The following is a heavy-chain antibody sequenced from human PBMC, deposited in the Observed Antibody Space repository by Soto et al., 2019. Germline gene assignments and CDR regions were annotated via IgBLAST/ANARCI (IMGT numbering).Heavy chain of an antibody. Sequence: EVQLLESGGGLVQPGGSLRLSCAASGFTFSSFAMNWVRQAPGKGLEWVSGITGGGDSTFYADSVKGRFTISRVQSMNTLYLQMNRLRAEDTAVYYCVKKIAGTTTSWAYWYFDLWGRGTLVTVSS. CDR1: GFTFSSFA. CDR2: ITGGGDST. CDR3: VKKIAGTTTSWAYWYFDL. J-gene: IGHJ2*01. V-gene: IGHV3-23*01. D-gene: IGHD1-1*01.